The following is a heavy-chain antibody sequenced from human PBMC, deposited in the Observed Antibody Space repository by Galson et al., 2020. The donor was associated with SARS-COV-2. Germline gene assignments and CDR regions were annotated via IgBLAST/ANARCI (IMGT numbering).Heavy chain of an antibody. Sequence: ASETLSLTCTVSGGSINSYYWSWIRQPPGKGLEWIGYIYYSGSTNYNPPLNSWVTISVDTSKNQFSLKLSSVAAADTAVYYCARDGYSRGGSFDIWGQGTMVTVSS. CDR3: ARDGYSRGGSFDI. CDR1: GGSINSYY. CDR2: IYYSGST. V-gene: IGHV4-59*01. D-gene: IGHD4-4*01. J-gene: IGHJ3*02.